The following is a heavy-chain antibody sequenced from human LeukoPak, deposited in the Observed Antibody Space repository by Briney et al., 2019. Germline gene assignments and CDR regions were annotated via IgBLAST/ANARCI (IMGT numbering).Heavy chain of an antibody. Sequence: SETLSLTCTVSGGSISSYYWSWIRQPPGKGLEWIGDIYYSGSTNYNPSLKSRVTISVDTSKNQFSLKLNSVTAADTAVYYCARAPYGYKHDSWGQGTLVTVSS. J-gene: IGHJ5*01. CDR3: ARAPYGYKHDS. V-gene: IGHV4-59*01. CDR1: GGSISSYY. CDR2: IYYSGST. D-gene: IGHD5-12*01.